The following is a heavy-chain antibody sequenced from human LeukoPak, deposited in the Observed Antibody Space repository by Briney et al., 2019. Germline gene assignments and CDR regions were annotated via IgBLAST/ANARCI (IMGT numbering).Heavy chain of an antibody. J-gene: IGHJ4*02. CDR1: GGSISSGGYS. V-gene: IGHV4-30-2*01. D-gene: IGHD3-9*01. CDR3: ARAAPILPGYHFDY. Sequence: SETLSLTCAVSGGSISSGGYSWSWIRQPPGKGLEWIGYIYHSGSTYYNPSLKSRVTISVDRSKNQFSLKLSSVTAADTAVYYCARAAPILPGYHFDYWGQGTLVTVSS. CDR2: IYHSGST.